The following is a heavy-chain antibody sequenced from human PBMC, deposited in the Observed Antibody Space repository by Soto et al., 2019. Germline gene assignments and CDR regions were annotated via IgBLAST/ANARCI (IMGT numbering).Heavy chain of an antibody. Sequence: QVQLQQWGAGLLKPSETLSLTCAVYGGSFSGYYWSWIRQPPGKGLEWIGEINHSGSTNYNPSLKSRVTISVDTSKSQFSLKLSSVTAADTAVYYCARGRPGWFDPWGQGTLVTVSS. CDR1: GGSFSGYY. J-gene: IGHJ5*02. V-gene: IGHV4-34*01. CDR3: ARGRPGWFDP. CDR2: INHSGST.